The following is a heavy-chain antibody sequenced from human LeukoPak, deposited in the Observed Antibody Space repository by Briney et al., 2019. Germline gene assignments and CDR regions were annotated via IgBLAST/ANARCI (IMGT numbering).Heavy chain of an antibody. J-gene: IGHJ3*02. D-gene: IGHD2-2*01. CDR2: IRYDGSNK. CDR3: AKLHAMTSGAFDI. Sequence: GGSLRLSCASSGFTFSSYAMHWVRQPPGKGLEWVAFIRYDGSNKYYADSVKGRFTISRDNSQNTLYVQMNNLRAEDTAVYYCAKLHAMTSGAFDIWGQGTMVTVSS. V-gene: IGHV3-30*02. CDR1: GFTFSSYA.